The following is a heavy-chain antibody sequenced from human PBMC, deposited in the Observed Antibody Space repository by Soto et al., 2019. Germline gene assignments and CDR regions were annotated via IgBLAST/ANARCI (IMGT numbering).Heavy chain of an antibody. D-gene: IGHD5-12*01. CDR3: AKDRGYDPKTIWYYYYMDV. CDR1: GFTFSSYA. V-gene: IGHV3-23*01. CDR2: ISGSGGST. J-gene: IGHJ6*03. Sequence: PGGSLRLSCAASGFTFSSYAMSWVRQAPGKGLDLVLAISGSGGSTYYADSVKGRFTISRDNSKNTLYLQMNSLRAEDTAVYYCAKDRGYDPKTIWYYYYMDVWGKGTTVTVSS.